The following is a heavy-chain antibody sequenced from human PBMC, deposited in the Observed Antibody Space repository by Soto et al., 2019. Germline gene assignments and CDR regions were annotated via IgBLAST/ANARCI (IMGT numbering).Heavy chain of an antibody. CDR3: ARDSCAGAIYGAALDI. CDR2: IWYDGDKK. CDR1: GFTFSKYG. J-gene: IGHJ3*02. D-gene: IGHD1-26*01. V-gene: IGHV3-33*01. Sequence: GGSLRLSCAASGFTFSKYGMHWVRQPPGKGLEWVAIIWYDGDKKYYADSVKGRFTISRDNSKNTLYLQMNSLRGEDTAVYYCARDSCAGAIYGAALDIWRQGTMVTVSS.